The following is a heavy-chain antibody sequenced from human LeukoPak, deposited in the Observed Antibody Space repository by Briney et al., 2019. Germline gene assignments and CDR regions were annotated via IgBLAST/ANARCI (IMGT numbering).Heavy chain of an antibody. CDR1: GYTFTGYY. CDR3: ARKGSYSGYDYFDY. D-gene: IGHD5-12*01. Sequence: ASVKVSCKASGYTFTGYYMHWVRQAPGQGLEWMGWINPNSGGTNYAQKFQGRVTMTRDTSISTAYMELSRLRSDDTAVYYCARKGSYSGYDYFDYWGQGTLVTVSS. CDR2: INPNSGGT. V-gene: IGHV1-2*02. J-gene: IGHJ4*02.